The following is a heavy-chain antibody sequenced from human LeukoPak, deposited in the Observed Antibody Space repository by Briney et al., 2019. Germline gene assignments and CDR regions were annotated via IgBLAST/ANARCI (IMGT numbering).Heavy chain of an antibody. D-gene: IGHD4-17*01. CDR2: IDLSSTYI. Sequence: GGSLRLSCAASGFTFSSYTMNWVRQAPGRGLEWISSIDLSSTYIYYADSVKGRFTISRDNAQNSLYLQLNSLKAKDTAVYYCTRGSYGDYEYWGQGTLVTVSS. CDR3: TRGSYGDYEY. CDR1: GFTFSSYT. V-gene: IGHV3-21*01. J-gene: IGHJ4*02.